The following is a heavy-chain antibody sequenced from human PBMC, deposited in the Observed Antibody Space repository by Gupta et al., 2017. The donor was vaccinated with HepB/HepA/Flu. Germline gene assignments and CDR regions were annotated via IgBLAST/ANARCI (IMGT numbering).Heavy chain of an antibody. CDR3: ARDRAILTGYYFSGVFDY. Sequence: QVPLQESCPGLVKPPQTLSLTCTVSGGSISSGDYYCSWIRPPPGKGLEWIGYIYYSGSTYYNPALKSRVTISGDTSKNQFSLKLSSVTAADTAVYYCARDRAILTGYYFSGVFDYWGQGTLVTVSS. D-gene: IGHD3-9*01. CDR2: IYYSGST. V-gene: IGHV4-30-4*01. J-gene: IGHJ4*02. CDR1: GGSISSGDYY.